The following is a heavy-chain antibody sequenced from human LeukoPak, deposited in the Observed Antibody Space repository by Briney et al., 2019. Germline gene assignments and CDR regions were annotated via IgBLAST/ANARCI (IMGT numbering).Heavy chain of an antibody. CDR2: ISGGGGST. Sequence: GGSLRLSCAASGFTFSNYAMSWVRQAPGKGLEWVSTISGGGGSTYYADSVKGRFTISRDNSKNTLYLQMNSLRAEDTAVYYCAKSLHSSGGYTYGFRSDYWGQGTLVTVSS. CDR3: AKSLHSSGGYTYGFRSDY. J-gene: IGHJ4*02. CDR1: GFTFSNYA. D-gene: IGHD5-18*01. V-gene: IGHV3-23*01.